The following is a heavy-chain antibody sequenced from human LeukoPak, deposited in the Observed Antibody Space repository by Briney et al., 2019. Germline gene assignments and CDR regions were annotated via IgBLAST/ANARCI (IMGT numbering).Heavy chain of an antibody. J-gene: IGHJ4*02. CDR2: IIPIFGTA. CDR1: GGTFSSYA. CDR3: ARDLDYYDSSGYTLDY. Sequence: GASVKVSCKASGGTFSSYAISWVRQAPGQGLEWMGGIIPIFGTANYAQKFQGRVTITADKSTSTAYMELSSLRSEDTAVYYCARDLDYYDSSGYTLDYWGQGTLVTVSS. V-gene: IGHV1-69*06. D-gene: IGHD3-22*01.